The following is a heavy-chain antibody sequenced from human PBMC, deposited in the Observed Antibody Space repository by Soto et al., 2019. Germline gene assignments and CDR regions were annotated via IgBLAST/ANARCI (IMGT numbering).Heavy chain of an antibody. J-gene: IGHJ4*02. CDR2: ISGSGGSS. D-gene: IGHD2-21*02. CDR3: ARHYCGGDCYAAYFDY. CDR1: GFTFSSYA. Sequence: LRLSCAASGFTFSSYAMSWVRQAPGKGLEWVSAISGSGGSSYYADSVKGRFTISRDNSKNTLYLQMNSLRAEDTAVYYCARHYCGGDCYAAYFDYWGQGTLVTVSS. V-gene: IGHV3-23*01.